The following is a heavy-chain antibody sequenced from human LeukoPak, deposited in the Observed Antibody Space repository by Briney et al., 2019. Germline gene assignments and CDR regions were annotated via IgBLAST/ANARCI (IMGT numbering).Heavy chain of an antibody. CDR3: ASGDYYDNY. CDR1: GVSISGYY. V-gene: IGHV4-59*01. Sequence: PSETLSLTCTVSGVSISGYYWSWIRQPPGKGLEWIGYIYYSGSTNYNPSLKSRVTISVDTSKNQFSLKLSSVTAADTAVYYCASGDYYDNYWGQGTLVTVSS. D-gene: IGHD3-22*01. J-gene: IGHJ4*02. CDR2: IYYSGST.